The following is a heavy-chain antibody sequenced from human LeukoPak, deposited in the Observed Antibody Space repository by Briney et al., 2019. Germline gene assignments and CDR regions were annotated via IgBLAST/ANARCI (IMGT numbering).Heavy chain of an antibody. CDR3: ARHDRIIASPLV. D-gene: IGHD6-13*01. CDR2: IYYSGNT. V-gene: IGHV4-39*01. CDR1: GGSISSSSYY. Sequence: PSETLSLTCTVSGGSISSSSYYWGWIRQPPGKGLEWIGSIYYSGNTYYNPSLKSRVTISVDTSKNQFSLKLSSVTAADTAVYYCARHDRIIASPLVWGQGTLVTVSS. J-gene: IGHJ4*02.